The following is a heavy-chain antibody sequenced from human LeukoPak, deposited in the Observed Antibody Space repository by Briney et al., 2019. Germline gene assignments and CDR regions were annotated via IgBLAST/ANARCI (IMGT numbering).Heavy chain of an antibody. D-gene: IGHD6-19*01. Sequence: GGSLRLSCAASGFTFSSYSMNWVRQAPGKGLEWVSSISSSSSYIYYADSVKGRFTISRDNAKNSLYLQMNSLRAEDTAVYYCARDRDSSGWIDYWGQGTLVTVSS. V-gene: IGHV3-21*01. CDR1: GFTFSSYS. CDR2: ISSSSSYI. CDR3: ARDRDSSGWIDY. J-gene: IGHJ4*02.